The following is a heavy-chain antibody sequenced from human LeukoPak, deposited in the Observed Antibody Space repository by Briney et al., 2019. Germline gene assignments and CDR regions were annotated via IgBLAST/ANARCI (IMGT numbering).Heavy chain of an antibody. CDR1: GFTFSIYA. CDR3: AKDGDYGDFDY. Sequence: PGGSLRLSCAASGFTFSIYAMSWVRQTPGKGLEWVSAISGNGGSTFYADSVKGRFSISRDNSKNTPYLQMNRLRGEDTAVYYCAKDGDYGDFDYWGQGTLVTVSS. V-gene: IGHV3-23*01. CDR2: ISGNGGST. D-gene: IGHD4-17*01. J-gene: IGHJ4*02.